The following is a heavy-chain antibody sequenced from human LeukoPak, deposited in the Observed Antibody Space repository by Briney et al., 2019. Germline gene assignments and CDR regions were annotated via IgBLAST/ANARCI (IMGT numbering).Heavy chain of an antibody. D-gene: IGHD4-17*01. CDR1: GFTFSSYA. V-gene: IGHV3-21*01. Sequence: GGSLRLSCAAPGFTFSSYAMSWVRQAPGKGLEWVSSISSSTSYIYYADSVKGRFTISKDNAKNSLYLQMNSLRAEDTAVYYCARAGGSTVSHSDYWGQGTLVTVSS. CDR2: ISSSTSYI. J-gene: IGHJ4*02. CDR3: ARAGGSTVSHSDY.